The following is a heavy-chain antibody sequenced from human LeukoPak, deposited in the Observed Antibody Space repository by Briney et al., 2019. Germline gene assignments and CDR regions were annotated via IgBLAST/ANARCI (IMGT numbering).Heavy chain of an antibody. J-gene: IGHJ4*02. Sequence: GRSLRLSCAVSGSTVSSYAMHWVRQAPGKGLEWVAVISYDGSNKYYADSVKGRFTTSRDNSKNTLYLQMNSLRAEDTAVYYCARSVIRAAPAGYCRGGSCYAPFDYWGQGTLVTVSS. CDR3: ARSVIRAAPAGYCRGGSCYAPFDY. D-gene: IGHD2-15*01. CDR2: ISYDGSNK. CDR1: GSTVSSYA. V-gene: IGHV3-30*04.